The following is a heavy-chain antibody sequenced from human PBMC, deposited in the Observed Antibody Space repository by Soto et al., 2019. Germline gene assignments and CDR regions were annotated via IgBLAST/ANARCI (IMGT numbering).Heavy chain of an antibody. CDR2: IIPISGAA. CDR3: ARDMTRTVVPYFDF. Sequence: GASVKVSCKASGGTFSNYVVNWVRQAPGQGLEWMGRIIPISGAANYAQKFQGRVTITADKSTSTSYMELSSLRSEDTAVYYCARDMTRTVVPYFDFWGQGTLVTVLL. D-gene: IGHD1-7*01. J-gene: IGHJ4*02. V-gene: IGHV1-69*06. CDR1: GGTFSNYV.